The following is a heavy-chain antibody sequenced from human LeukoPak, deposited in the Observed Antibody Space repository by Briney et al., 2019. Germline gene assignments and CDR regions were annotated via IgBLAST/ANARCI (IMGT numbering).Heavy chain of an antibody. CDR3: ARDHSGYSLNYYYYYMDV. J-gene: IGHJ6*03. V-gene: IGHV3-7*01. CDR2: IKQDGSEK. D-gene: IGHD5-12*01. Sequence: GGSLRLSCTTSGFNFRAYWMGWVRQAPGKGLEWVANIKQDGSEKYYVDSVKGRFTISRDNAKNSLYLQMNSLRAEDTAVYYCARDHSGYSLNYYYYYMDVWGKGTTVTVSS. CDR1: GFNFRAYW.